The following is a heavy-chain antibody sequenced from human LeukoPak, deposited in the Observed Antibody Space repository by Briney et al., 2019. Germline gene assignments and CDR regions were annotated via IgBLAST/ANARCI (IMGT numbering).Heavy chain of an antibody. CDR3: ARWRNGAGAFDI. Sequence: SETLSLTCTVSSGSINSYYWSWIRQPVGKGLEWIGRIYTSGSTNYNPSLKSRVTMSVDTSKNQFSLKLSSVTAADTAVYYCARWRNGAGAFDIWGQGTMVTVSS. CDR1: SGSINSYY. D-gene: IGHD1-1*01. V-gene: IGHV4-4*07. CDR2: IYTSGST. J-gene: IGHJ3*02.